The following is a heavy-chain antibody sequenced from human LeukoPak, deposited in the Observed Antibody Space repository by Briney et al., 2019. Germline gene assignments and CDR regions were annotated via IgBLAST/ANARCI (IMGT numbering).Heavy chain of an antibody. CDR1: GFTFSSHA. CDR3: AKTRPLDSSSWSHGDY. Sequence: GGSLRLSCAASGFTFSSHAMSWVRQAPGKGLEWVSAISGSGDSTYYGDSVKGWFTISRDNSKNTLYLQMNSLKAEDTAVYYCAKTRPLDSSSWSHGDYWGQGTLVTVSS. V-gene: IGHV3-23*01. J-gene: IGHJ4*02. CDR2: ISGSGDST. D-gene: IGHD6-13*01.